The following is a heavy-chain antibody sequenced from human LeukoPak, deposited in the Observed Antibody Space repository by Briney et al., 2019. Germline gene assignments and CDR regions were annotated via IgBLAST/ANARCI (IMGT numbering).Heavy chain of an antibody. CDR3: ARGVKGLRGAFDI. CDR2: INYSGST. V-gene: IGHV4-39*01. D-gene: IGHD3-10*01. J-gene: IGHJ3*02. CDR1: GGSISSSSFY. Sequence: SETLSLTCSVYGGSISSSSFYWGWIRPPPGKGLEWIGSINYSGSTYYNPSLKSRVTISVDTSKNQFSLKLSSVTAADTAVYYCARGVKGLRGAFDIWGQGTMVTVSS.